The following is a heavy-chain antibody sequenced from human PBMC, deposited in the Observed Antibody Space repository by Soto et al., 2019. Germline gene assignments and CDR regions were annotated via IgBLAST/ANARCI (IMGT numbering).Heavy chain of an antibody. D-gene: IGHD2-2*02. CDR1: GGSISGSSFYW. J-gene: IGHJ6*02. CDR3: AREPRYCSSTSCYSGYYYYGMDV. Sequence: PSETLSLTCAVSGGSISGSSFYWWSWVRQPPGKGLEWIGEIYHSGSTNYNPSLKSRVTISVDKSKNQFSLKLSSVTAADTAVYYCAREPRYCSSTSCYSGYYYYGMDVWGQGTTVTVSS. V-gene: IGHV4-4*02. CDR2: IYHSGST.